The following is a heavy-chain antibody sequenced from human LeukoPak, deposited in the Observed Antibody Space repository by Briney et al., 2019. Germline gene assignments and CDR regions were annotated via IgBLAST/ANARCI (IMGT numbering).Heavy chain of an antibody. Sequence: SSVKVSCKASGGTFGSYAISWVRQAPGQGLEWMGGIIPIFGTANYAQKFQGRVTITTDESTSTAYMELSSLRSEDTAVYYCASFTCSSTSCYESHFDYWGQGTLVTVSS. CDR3: ASFTCSSTSCYESHFDY. J-gene: IGHJ4*02. CDR1: GGTFGSYA. D-gene: IGHD2-2*01. V-gene: IGHV1-69*05. CDR2: IIPIFGTA.